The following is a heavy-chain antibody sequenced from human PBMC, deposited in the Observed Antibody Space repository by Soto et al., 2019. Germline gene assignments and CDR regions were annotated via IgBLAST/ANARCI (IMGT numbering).Heavy chain of an antibody. CDR1: GYAFTTYH. V-gene: IGHV1-46*03. J-gene: IGHJ4*02. CDR2: INPSSGST. Sequence: ASVKVSCKASGYAFTTYHIHWVRQAPGQGLEWMGVINPSSGSTIYPQRFQGRVTMTRDTSTNTVYMELSSLRSEDTAVYHCARAQAWSIHDYWGQGTLVTVSS. CDR3: ARAQAWSIHDY. D-gene: IGHD3-3*02.